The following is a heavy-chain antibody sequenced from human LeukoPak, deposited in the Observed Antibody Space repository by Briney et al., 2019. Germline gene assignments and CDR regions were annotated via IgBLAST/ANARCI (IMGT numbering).Heavy chain of an antibody. V-gene: IGHV3-21*01. Sequence: GGSLRLSCAASGFIFSSCMNWVRQAPGKGLEWVSSISSSSSYKYYTDSVKGRFTISRDNAKNSLYLQMNSLRAEDTAVYYCARSAAGTYYWGQGTLVTVSS. CDR2: ISSSSSYK. J-gene: IGHJ4*02. CDR1: GFIFSSC. D-gene: IGHD1-1*01. CDR3: ARSAAGTYY.